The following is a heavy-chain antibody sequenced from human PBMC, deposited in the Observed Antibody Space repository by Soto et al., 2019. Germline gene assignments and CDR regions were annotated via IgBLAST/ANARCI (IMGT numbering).Heavy chain of an antibody. V-gene: IGHV1-2*04. J-gene: IGHJ4*02. CDR3: ARGPVGDLKIIDY. CDR2: INPNSGGT. D-gene: IGHD4-17*01. CDR1: GYTFTGYY. Sequence: EASVKVSCKASGYTFTGYYMHWVRQAPGQGLEWMGWINPNSGGTNYAQKFQGWVTMTRDTSISTAYMELSRLRSDDTAVYYCARGPVGDLKIIDYWGQGTLVTVSS.